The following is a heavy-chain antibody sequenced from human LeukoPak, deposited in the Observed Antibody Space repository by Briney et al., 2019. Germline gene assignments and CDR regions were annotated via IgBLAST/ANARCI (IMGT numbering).Heavy chain of an antibody. CDR2: IHNSGRV. Sequence: PSETLSLTCGVNGGSFSNYFWTWIRQSPGKELEWIGDIHNSGRVNYNPSLGSRVTISLDTSKNQFSLNLTSVTAADTAVYYCARFTPQGYGWGGYNRFDPWGQGTLVTVSS. V-gene: IGHV4-34*01. J-gene: IGHJ5*02. CDR3: ARFTPQGYGWGGYNRFDP. D-gene: IGHD3-16*01. CDR1: GGSFSNYF.